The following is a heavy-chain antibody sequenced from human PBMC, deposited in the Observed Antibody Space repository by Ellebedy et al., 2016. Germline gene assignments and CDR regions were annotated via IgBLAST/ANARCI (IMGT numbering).Heavy chain of an antibody. D-gene: IGHD2/OR15-2a*01. J-gene: IGHJ4*02. CDR3: VRNSSFSFDN. V-gene: IGHV3-48*03. CDR2: ISVTGTSI. Sequence: GESLKISCSASGFTFDDYAMHWVRQAPGKGLEWIAHISVTGTSIFYPDSVRGRFSISRDNAKNSVFLQMDSLRADDTALYYCVRNSSFSFDNWGQGTLVTVSS. CDR1: GFTFDDYA.